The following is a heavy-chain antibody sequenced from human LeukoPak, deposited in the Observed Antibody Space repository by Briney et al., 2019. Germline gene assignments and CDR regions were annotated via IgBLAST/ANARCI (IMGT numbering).Heavy chain of an antibody. CDR2: IQYDRTNE. D-gene: IGHD2-8*01. J-gene: IGHJ6*03. CDR3: AKDRCSNGIGCYYYYMEV. Sequence: GGSLRLSCAASAFTFSSYGMHRVRQAPGKGLEWVAYIQYDRTNEQYAHSVKGRFRISRDNSNNILYPQMNSLRTEDTAVYYCAKDRCSNGIGCYYYYMEVWGKGTTVTISS. CDR1: AFTFSSYG. V-gene: IGHV3-30*02.